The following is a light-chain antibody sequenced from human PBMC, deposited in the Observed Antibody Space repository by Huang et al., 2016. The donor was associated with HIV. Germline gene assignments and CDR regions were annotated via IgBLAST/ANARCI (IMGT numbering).Light chain of an antibody. CDR2: AAS. Sequence: DIQLTQSPSAMSASVGDRVSITCRASQGIANYLVWFQQRPGGAPKLLIYAASSLQSGVPSRFSGSGSGTKFTLTISGLQPEDFATYYCLQHHAYPRTFGQGTKVEV. J-gene: IGKJ1*01. CDR3: LQHHAYPRT. V-gene: IGKV1-17*03. CDR1: QGIANY.